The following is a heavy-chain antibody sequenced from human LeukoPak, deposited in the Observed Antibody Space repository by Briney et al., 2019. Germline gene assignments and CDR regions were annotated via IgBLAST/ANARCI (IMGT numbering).Heavy chain of an antibody. CDR1: GGSFSGYY. CDR3: ARGGAGYDILTGYYRFDY. J-gene: IGHJ4*02. CDR2: INHSGST. D-gene: IGHD3-9*01. V-gene: IGHV4-34*01. Sequence: SETLSLTCAVYGGSFSGYYWSWIRQPPGKGLEWIGEINHSGSTNYNPSLKSRVTISVDTSKNQFSLKLSSVTAADTAVYYCARGGAGYDILTGYYRFDYWGQGTLVTVSS.